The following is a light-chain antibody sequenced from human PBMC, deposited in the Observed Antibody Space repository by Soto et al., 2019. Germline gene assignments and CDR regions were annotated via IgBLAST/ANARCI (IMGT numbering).Light chain of an antibody. Sequence: EIVLTQSPATLSLSPGERATLSCRASQSISSSLAWYQQKPGQAPRLLIYDASTRATGVPARFSCSGSGADLTLTIGSLEPEDFAVYYCQLRSEWHRTFGQGTKV. CDR1: QSISSS. CDR2: DAS. CDR3: QLRSEWHRT. V-gene: IGKV3-11*01. J-gene: IGKJ1*01.